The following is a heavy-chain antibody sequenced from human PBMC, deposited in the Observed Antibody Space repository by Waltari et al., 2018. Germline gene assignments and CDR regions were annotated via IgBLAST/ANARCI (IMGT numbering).Heavy chain of an antibody. Sequence: QLQLQESGPGLVKPSETLSLTCTVSGGSISSSSYYWGWIRKPPGKGLEWIGSIFYSVSPYYNPSLKSRFTISVDTSKNQFSLKLSSVTAADTAVYYCARLAGYSSYFLAFDIWGQGTMVTVSS. V-gene: IGHV4-39*01. D-gene: IGHD6-19*01. J-gene: IGHJ3*02. CDR1: GGSISSSSYY. CDR3: ARLAGYSSYFLAFDI. CDR2: IFYSVSP.